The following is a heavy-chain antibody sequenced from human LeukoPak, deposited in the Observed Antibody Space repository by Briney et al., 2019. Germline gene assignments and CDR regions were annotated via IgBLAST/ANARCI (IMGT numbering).Heavy chain of an antibody. CDR1: GFTFDDYA. V-gene: IGHV3-9*01. D-gene: IGHD3-10*01. J-gene: IGHJ4*02. CDR2: ISWNSGSI. CDR3: AKMAYGGDY. Sequence: QPGGSLRLSCAASGFTFDDYAMHWVRQAPGKGLEWVSGISWNSGSIGYADSVKGRFTISRDNAKNSLYLQMNSLRAEDTALYYCAKMAYGGDYWGQGTLVTVSS.